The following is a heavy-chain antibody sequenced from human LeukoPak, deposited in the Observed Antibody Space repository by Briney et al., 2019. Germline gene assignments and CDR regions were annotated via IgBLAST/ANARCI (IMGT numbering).Heavy chain of an antibody. CDR3: AREGPAATRKTYGMDV. V-gene: IGHV3-74*01. CDR1: GFTFSSYW. D-gene: IGHD2-2*01. CDR2: INSDGSST. J-gene: IGHJ6*04. Sequence: GGCLRLSCAASGFTFSSYWMHWVRQAPGKGLVWVSRINSDGSSTSYADSVKGRFTISRDNAKNTLYLQMNSLRAEDTAVYYCAREGPAATRKTYGMDVWGKGTTVTVSS.